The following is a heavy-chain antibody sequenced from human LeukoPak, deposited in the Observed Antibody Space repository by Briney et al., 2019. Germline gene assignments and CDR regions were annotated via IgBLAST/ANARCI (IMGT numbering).Heavy chain of an antibody. Sequence: GRSLRLSCAASGFTFDDYAMHWVRHAPGKGLEWVSGISWNSGSIGYADSVKGRFTISRDNAKNSLYLQMNSLRAEDTALYYCAKERSITIFGVVTEFDPWGQGTLVTVSS. CDR3: AKERSITIFGVVTEFDP. V-gene: IGHV3-9*01. CDR2: ISWNSGSI. J-gene: IGHJ5*02. D-gene: IGHD3-3*01. CDR1: GFTFDDYA.